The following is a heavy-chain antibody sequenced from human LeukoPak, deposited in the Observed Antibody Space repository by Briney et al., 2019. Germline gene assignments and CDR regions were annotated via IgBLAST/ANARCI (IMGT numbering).Heavy chain of an antibody. CDR3: ARGGHLDDFWSGYYFY. V-gene: IGHV4-30-4*08. CDR2: IYYCGST. J-gene: IGHJ4*02. CDR1: GGSISSGVYY. D-gene: IGHD3-3*01. Sequence: PSQTLSLTCTVSGGSISSGVYYWSWIRQPPWKGLEWIGYIYYCGSTYYNPSLKSRVTISVDTSKNQFSLKLSSVTAADTAVYYCARGGHLDDFWSGYYFYWGQGTLVTVSS.